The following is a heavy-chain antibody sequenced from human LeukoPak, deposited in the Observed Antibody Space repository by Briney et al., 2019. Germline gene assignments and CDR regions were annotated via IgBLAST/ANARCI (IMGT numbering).Heavy chain of an antibody. J-gene: IGHJ2*01. V-gene: IGHV4-59*01. CDR3: ARGRYSIHWYFDL. D-gene: IGHD6-13*01. CDR2: IYYSGST. CDR1: GGSISSYY. Sequence: PSETLSLTCTVSGGSISSYYWSWIRQPPGKGLEWIGYIYYSGSTNYNPSLKSRVTISVDTSKNQFSLKLSSVTAADTAVYYCARGRYSIHWYFDLWGRGTLVTVSS.